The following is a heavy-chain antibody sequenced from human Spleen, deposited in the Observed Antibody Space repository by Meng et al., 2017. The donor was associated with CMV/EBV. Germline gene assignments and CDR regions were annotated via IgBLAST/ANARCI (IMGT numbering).Heavy chain of an antibody. CDR3: SRDVGGGFCGENCSGDS. Sequence: ASVKVSCKASGYTFISYNMYWVRQAPGQGLEWMGAINPSGGTTIYAQKFQGRVTMTSDTSTNTIYMELSSLRSEDTAIYYCSRDVGGGFCGENCSGDSWGQGTLVTVSS. CDR1: GYTFISYN. CDR2: INPSGGTT. V-gene: IGHV1-46*01. D-gene: IGHD2-15*01. J-gene: IGHJ4*02.